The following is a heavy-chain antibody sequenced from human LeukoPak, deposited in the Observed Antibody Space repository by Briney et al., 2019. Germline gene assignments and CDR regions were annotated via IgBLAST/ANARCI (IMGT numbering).Heavy chain of an antibody. CDR2: ISRSGST. CDR3: ARLPPYSSSWYFDY. J-gene: IGHJ4*02. V-gene: IGHV4-4*02. CDR1: GVSISSTNW. Sequence: SGTLSLTCAVSGVSISSTNWWSWVRQPPGKGLEWIGEISRSGSTHDNPSLKSRITISVDKSKNQLSLRLTSVTAADTAVYYCARLPPYSSSWYFDYWGQGTLVTVSS. D-gene: IGHD6-13*01.